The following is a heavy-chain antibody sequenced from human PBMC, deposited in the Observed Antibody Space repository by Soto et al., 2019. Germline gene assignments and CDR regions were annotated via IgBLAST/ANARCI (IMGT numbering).Heavy chain of an antibody. J-gene: IGHJ6*02. Sequence: GGSLRLSCAASGFTFSSYWISWVRQAPGKGVEWVANIKQDGSEKYYVDSVKGRFTISRDNAKNSLYLQMNSLRAEDTAVYYCASKRYSGYLYYYYYGMDVWGQGTKVTVSS. D-gene: IGHD5-12*01. CDR2: IKQDGSEK. CDR3: ASKRYSGYLYYYYYGMDV. CDR1: GFTFSSYW. V-gene: IGHV3-7*05.